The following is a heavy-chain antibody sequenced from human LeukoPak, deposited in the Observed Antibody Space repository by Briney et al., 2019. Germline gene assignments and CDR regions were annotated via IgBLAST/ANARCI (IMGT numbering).Heavy chain of an antibody. CDR2: ISYDGSNK. CDR3: AREDYDFWKRNWFDP. D-gene: IGHD3-3*01. V-gene: IGHV3-30-3*01. Sequence: GGSLRLSCAASGFTFSSYAMHWVRQAPGKGLEWVAVISYDGSNKYYADSVKGRFTISRDNSKNTLYLQMNSLRAEDTAVYYCAREDYDFWKRNWFDPWGQGTLVTVSS. J-gene: IGHJ5*02. CDR1: GFTFSSYA.